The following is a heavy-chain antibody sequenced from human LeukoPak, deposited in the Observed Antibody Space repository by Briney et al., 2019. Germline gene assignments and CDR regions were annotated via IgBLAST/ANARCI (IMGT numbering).Heavy chain of an antibody. J-gene: IGHJ4*02. D-gene: IGHD2-15*01. Sequence: GGSLRLSCAASGFTFSSYAMSWVRQAPGKGLEWVSAISGSGGSTYYADSVKGRFTISRDNSKNTLYLQMNSLRAEDTAVYYCAKGATRRGRSTPYYFDHWGQGTLVTVSS. CDR1: GFTFSSYA. V-gene: IGHV3-23*01. CDR3: AKGATRRGRSTPYYFDH. CDR2: ISGSGGST.